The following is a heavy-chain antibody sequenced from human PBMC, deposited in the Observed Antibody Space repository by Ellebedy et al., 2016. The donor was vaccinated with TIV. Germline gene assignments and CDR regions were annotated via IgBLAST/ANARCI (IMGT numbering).Heavy chain of an antibody. J-gene: IGHJ5*02. CDR3: ARTYSSGWYDWFDP. CDR1: GGSINTYY. V-gene: IGHV4-59*01. CDR2: TYYNGRT. Sequence: SETLSLTXSVSGGSINTYYCTWIRQSPGKGLEWIGHTYYNGRTNYNPSLKSRVTISVDPPKNQFSLKLSSVTAADTAVYYCARTYSSGWYDWFDPWGQGTLVTVSS. D-gene: IGHD6-19*01.